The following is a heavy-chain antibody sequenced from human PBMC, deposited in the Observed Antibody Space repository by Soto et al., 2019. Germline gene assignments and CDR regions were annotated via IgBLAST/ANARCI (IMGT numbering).Heavy chain of an antibody. D-gene: IGHD6-13*01. CDR3: ASDLVGQQLVDY. CDR1: GFTFSSYA. CDR2: ISYDGSNK. J-gene: IGHJ4*02. Sequence: QVQLVESGGGVVQPGRSLRLSCAASGFTFSSYAMHWVRQAPGKGLEWVAVISYDGSNKYYADSVKGRFTISRDNSKNTLYLQLICLRAEDTAVYYCASDLVGQQLVDYWGQRTLVIVSS. V-gene: IGHV3-30-3*01.